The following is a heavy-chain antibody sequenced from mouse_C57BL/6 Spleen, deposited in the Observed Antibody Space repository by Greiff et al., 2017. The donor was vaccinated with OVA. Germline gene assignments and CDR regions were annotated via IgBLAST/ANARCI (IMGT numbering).Heavy chain of an antibody. CDR1: GYTFTDYD. J-gene: IGHJ4*01. V-gene: IGHV1-15*01. Sequence: VQLQQSGAELVRPGASVTLSCKASGYTFTDYDMHWVKQTPVHGLEWIGAIAPATGGTAYNQKFKGKALLTAANSSSAAYMELRSLTSEDSAVYYCTLWSYYSMDYWGQGTSVTVSS. CDR3: TLWSYYSMDY. D-gene: IGHD1-1*02. CDR2: IAPATGGT.